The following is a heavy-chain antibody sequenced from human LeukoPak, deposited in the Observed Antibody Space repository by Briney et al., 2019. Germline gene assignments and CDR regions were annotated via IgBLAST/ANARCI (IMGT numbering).Heavy chain of an antibody. V-gene: IGHV3-30*18. Sequence: PGGSLRLSCAASGFTFSSYGMHWVRQAPGKGLEWVAVISYDGSNKYYADSVKGRFTISRDNSKNTLYLQMNSLRAEDTAVYYCANGFGELYTPGYWGQGTLVTVSS. CDR3: ANGFGELYTPGY. J-gene: IGHJ4*02. CDR2: ISYDGSNK. CDR1: GFTFSSYG. D-gene: IGHD3-10*01.